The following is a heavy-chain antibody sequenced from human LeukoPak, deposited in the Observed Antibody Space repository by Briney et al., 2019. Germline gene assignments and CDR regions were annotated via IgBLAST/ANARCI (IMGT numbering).Heavy chain of an antibody. CDR1: GYTFTSYA. D-gene: IGHD3-3*01. Sequence: SCKASGYTFTSYAMSWVRQAPGKGLEWVSAISGSGGSTYYADSVKGRFTISRDNSKNTLYLQMNSLRAEDTAVYYCAKERRIFGTRYWDYWGQGTLVTVSS. V-gene: IGHV3-23*01. CDR3: AKERRIFGTRYWDY. J-gene: IGHJ4*02. CDR2: ISGSGGST.